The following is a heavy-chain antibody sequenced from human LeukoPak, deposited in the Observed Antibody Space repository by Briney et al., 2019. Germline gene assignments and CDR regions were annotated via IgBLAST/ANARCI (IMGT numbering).Heavy chain of an antibody. D-gene: IGHD2-15*01. CDR1: GGSISSGGYY. CDR2: IYYSGST. J-gene: IGHJ4*02. V-gene: IGHV4-31*03. CDR3: ARAYCSGGSCYLGYFDY. Sequence: SETLSLTCTVSGGSISSGGYYWSWIRQHPGKGLEWIGYIYYSGSTYYNPSLKSRVTISVDTSKNQFSLKLSSVTAAGTAVYYCARAYCSGGSCYLGYFDYWGQGTLVTVSS.